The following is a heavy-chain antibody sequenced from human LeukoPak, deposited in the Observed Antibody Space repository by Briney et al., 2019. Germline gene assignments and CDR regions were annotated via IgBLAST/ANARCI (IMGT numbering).Heavy chain of an antibody. V-gene: IGHV1-2*02. J-gene: IGHJ4*02. CDR2: INPNSGAT. CDR1: GYTFTGYY. D-gene: IGHD3-3*01. CDR3: ARITDLTTFGVVLISGFFDY. Sequence: ASVKVSCKASGYTFTGYYMHWVRQAPGQGLEWMGWINPNSGATNYTQNFQGRVTMTRDTSISTAYMELSRLRSDDTAVYYCARITDLTTFGVVLISGFFDYWGQGTLATVSS.